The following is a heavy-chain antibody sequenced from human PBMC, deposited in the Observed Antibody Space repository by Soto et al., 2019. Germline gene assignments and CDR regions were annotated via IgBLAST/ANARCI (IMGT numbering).Heavy chain of an antibody. CDR3: ARVRATGDYIWGSYSAYYFDY. Sequence: EVQLVESGGGLVQPGGSLRLSCAASGFTFSSYSMNWVRQAPGKGLEWVAYISSSSSTIDYADSVKGRFPISRDNAKNYLYLQMHSLRAEDTAVYYCARVRATGDYIWGSYSAYYFDYWGQGTLVTVSS. J-gene: IGHJ4*02. D-gene: IGHD3-16*01. CDR1: GFTFSSYS. V-gene: IGHV3-48*01. CDR2: ISSSSSTI.